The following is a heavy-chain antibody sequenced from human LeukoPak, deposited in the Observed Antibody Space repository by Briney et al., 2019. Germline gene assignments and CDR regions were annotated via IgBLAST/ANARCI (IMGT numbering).Heavy chain of an antibody. CDR3: ARGGGRGVIMT. CDR1: GGSISSGSYY. CDR2: IYYSGST. J-gene: IGHJ5*02. D-gene: IGHD3-10*01. Sequence: SQTLSLTCTVSGGSISSGSYYWSWIRQPAGKGLEWIGYIYYSGSTNYNPSLKSRVTISVDTSKNQFSLKLSSVTAADTAVYYCARGGGRGVIMTWGQGTLVTVSS. V-gene: IGHV4-61*10.